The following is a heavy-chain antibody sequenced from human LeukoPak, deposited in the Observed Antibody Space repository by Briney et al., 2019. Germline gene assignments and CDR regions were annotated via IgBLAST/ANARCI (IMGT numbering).Heavy chain of an antibody. D-gene: IGHD5-18*01. CDR1: GYTFTGYY. CDR2: INPNSGGT. V-gene: IGHV1-2*04. CDR3: ARGGYSYGSYYYYGMDV. Sequence: ASVKVSCKASGYTFTGYYMHGVRQAPAQGLEWMGWINPNSGGTNYAQKFQGWATMTRDTSISPAYMELSRLRSDDTAVYYCARGGYSYGSYYYYGMDVWGKGTTVTVSS. J-gene: IGHJ6*04.